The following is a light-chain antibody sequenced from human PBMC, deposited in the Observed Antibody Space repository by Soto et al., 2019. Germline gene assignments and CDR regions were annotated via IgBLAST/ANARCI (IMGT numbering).Light chain of an antibody. J-gene: IGKJ4*01. Sequence: IVLKICPASLAFSPGERVIRSCRASQSIYDKLAWYQQKPGQAPRLLIYDASSRATGIPDRFSGGGSGTDFTLTISRLEPEDFAVYYCQHFSSYPLTFGRGTKVDIK. V-gene: IGKV3-20*01. CDR3: QHFSSYPLT. CDR1: QSIYDK. CDR2: DAS.